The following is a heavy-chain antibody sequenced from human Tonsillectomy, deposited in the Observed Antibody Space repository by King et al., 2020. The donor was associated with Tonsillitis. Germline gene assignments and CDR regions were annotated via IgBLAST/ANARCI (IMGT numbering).Heavy chain of an antibody. CDR3: ARSPYESSGYCLDY. J-gene: IGHJ4*02. D-gene: IGHD3-22*01. V-gene: IGHV3-30*04. Sequence: QLVQSGGGVVQPGRSLRLSCAASGFTFSNYAIHWVRQAPGKGLEWVAVISYDGSNKYYADSVKGRFTIYTDNSKNTLYLQMNSLRAEDTAVYYCARSPYESSGYCLDYWGQGTLVTVSS. CDR1: GFTFSNYA. CDR2: ISYDGSNK.